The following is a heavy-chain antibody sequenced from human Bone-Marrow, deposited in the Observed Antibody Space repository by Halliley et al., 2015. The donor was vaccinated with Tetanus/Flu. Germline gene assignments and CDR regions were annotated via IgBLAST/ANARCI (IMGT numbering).Heavy chain of an antibody. J-gene: IGHJ6*02. CDR3: ARSYVAVTEIPRGGMDV. CDR2: INPGGGGT. Sequence: IINPGGGGTIFAQKFQGRVTMTGDTSTSTVFMELSSLRSEDTAVYYCARSYVAVTEIPRGGMDVWGQGTTVTVSS. V-gene: IGHV1-46*01. D-gene: IGHD2-21*02.